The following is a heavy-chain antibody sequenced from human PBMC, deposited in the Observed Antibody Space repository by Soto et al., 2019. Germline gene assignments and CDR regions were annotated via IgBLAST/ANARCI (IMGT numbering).Heavy chain of an antibody. CDR3: ARVLITMVRGVRPFDY. CDR1: GFTFSSYS. Sequence: EVQLVESGGGLVKPGGSLRLSCAASGFTFSSYSMNWVRQAPGKGLEWVSSISSSSSYIYYADSVKGRFTISRDNAKNSLYLQMNSLRAEDTAVYYCARVLITMVRGVRPFDYWGKGTLVTVSS. CDR2: ISSSSSYI. J-gene: IGHJ4*02. D-gene: IGHD3-10*01. V-gene: IGHV3-21*01.